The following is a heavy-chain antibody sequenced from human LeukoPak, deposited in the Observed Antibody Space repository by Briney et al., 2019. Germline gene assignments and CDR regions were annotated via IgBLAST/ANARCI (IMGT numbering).Heavy chain of an antibody. V-gene: IGHV3-23*01. D-gene: IGHD3-22*01. CDR1: GSTFSSYG. CDR2: ISGSGGST. Sequence: GGSLRLSCAASGSTFSSYGMSWVRQAPGKGREWVSAISGSGGSTYYADSAKGGFTISRDKSKKTLYMQKNRLRDEDTAVYYCARDGGGGDYYDSTCYWYYFEYWGQGTLVTVSS. CDR3: ARDGGGGDYYDSTCYWYYFEY. J-gene: IGHJ4*02.